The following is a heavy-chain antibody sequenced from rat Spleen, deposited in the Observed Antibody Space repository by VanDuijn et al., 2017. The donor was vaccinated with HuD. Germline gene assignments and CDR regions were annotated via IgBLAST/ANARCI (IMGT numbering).Heavy chain of an antibody. D-gene: IGHD1-2*01. Sequence: EVQLVESGGGLVQPGRSLKLSCAASGFTFSNYGMAWVRQTPTKGLEWVASISTGGGNTYYRDSVKGRFTISRDNAKNTLYLQMDSLRSEDTATYYCAKDEGAAISTSHWFAYWGQGTLVTVSS. J-gene: IGHJ3*01. CDR2: ISTGGGNT. CDR1: GFTFSNYG. V-gene: IGHV5S13*01. CDR3: AKDEGAAISTSHWFAY.